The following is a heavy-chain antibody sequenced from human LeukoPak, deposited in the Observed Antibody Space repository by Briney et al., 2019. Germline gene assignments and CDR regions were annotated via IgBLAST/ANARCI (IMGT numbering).Heavy chain of an antibody. CDR2: INHIGRT. CDR3: ARGGYGGYNFIY. V-gene: IGHV4-34*01. CDR1: GESFIGYF. D-gene: IGHD5-24*01. J-gene: IGHJ4*02. Sequence: SETLSLTCSVSGESFIGYFWTWLRQPPGKGLEWIGDINHIGRTRDNPSLKTRVSISVDTSTNQFSLTLTSVTAADTAVYYCARGGYGGYNFIYWGLGTLVTVSS.